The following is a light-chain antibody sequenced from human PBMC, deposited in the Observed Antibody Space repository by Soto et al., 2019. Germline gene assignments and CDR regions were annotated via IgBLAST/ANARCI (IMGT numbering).Light chain of an antibody. J-gene: IGKJ1*01. V-gene: IGKV3-20*01. CDR2: GAS. Sequence: EIVLTQSPGTLSLSPGEGATLSCRASQSVSTNFFAWYQQKPGQAPRLLIYGASTRATGIPDRFSGSGSGTDFTLTISSLEPEDFAVYYCQQYGSTSWTFGQGTKVEIK. CDR3: QQYGSTSWT. CDR1: QSVSTNF.